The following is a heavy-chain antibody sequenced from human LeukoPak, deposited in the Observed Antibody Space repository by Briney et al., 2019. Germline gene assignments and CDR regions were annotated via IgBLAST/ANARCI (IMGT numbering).Heavy chain of an antibody. CDR2: IYYSGST. CDR3: ARQPLSGQYYDY. J-gene: IGHJ4*02. V-gene: IGHV4-59*08. Sequence: PSETLSLTCTVSGGSISSYYWSWIRQPPGKGLEWIGYIYYSGSTNYNPSLKSRVTISVVTSKNQFSLKLSSVTAADTAVYYCARQPLSGQYYDYWGQGTLVTVSS. CDR1: GGSISSYY. D-gene: IGHD5-12*01.